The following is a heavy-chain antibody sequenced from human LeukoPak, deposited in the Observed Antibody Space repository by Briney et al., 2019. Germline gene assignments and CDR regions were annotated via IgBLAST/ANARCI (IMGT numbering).Heavy chain of an antibody. CDR2: ISYDGSNK. CDR1: GFTFSSYA. D-gene: IGHD6-19*01. J-gene: IGHJ2*01. Sequence: PGRSLRLSCAASGFTFSSYAMHWVRQAPGKGLEWVAVISYDGSNKYYADSVKGRFTISRDNSKNTLYLQMNSLRAEDTAVYYCAKGYSSGLNWYFDLWGRGTLVTVSS. CDR3: AKGYSSGLNWYFDL. V-gene: IGHV3-30*04.